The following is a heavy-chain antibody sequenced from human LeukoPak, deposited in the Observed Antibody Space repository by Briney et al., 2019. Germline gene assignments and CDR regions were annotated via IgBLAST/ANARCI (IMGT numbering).Heavy chain of an antibody. CDR2: INAGIGNT. CDR1: GYTLTNYA. Sequence: ASVKVSCKASGYTLTNYAIHWVRQAPGQRLEWMGWINAGIGNTKYSQKFQGRVAITRDTSASTAYMELSSLRSEDTAVYYCARTQGVCYGGNFGAFHIWGQGTMVTVSS. J-gene: IGHJ3*02. V-gene: IGHV1-3*01. D-gene: IGHD4-23*01. CDR3: ARTQGVCYGGNFGAFHI.